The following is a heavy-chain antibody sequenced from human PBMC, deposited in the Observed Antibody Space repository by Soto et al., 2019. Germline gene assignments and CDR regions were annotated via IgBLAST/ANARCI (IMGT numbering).Heavy chain of an antibody. V-gene: IGHV4-30-2*01. D-gene: IGHD2-21*01. Sequence: QLQLQESGSGLVKPSQTLSLTCAVSGGSISSGGYSWSWIRQPPGKGLECIGYIYHSGSTYYNPSLKSRGHKSRDQAKNQVSLKPSSLTAADTAVDYFARGPPLLWWSQGTLVTVSS. CDR2: IYHSGST. CDR3: ARGPPLLW. CDR1: GGSISSGGYS. J-gene: IGHJ4*02.